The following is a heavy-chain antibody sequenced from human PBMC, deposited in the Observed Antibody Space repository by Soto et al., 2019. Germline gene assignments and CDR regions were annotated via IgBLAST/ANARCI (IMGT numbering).Heavy chain of an antibody. V-gene: IGHV5-51*01. J-gene: IGHJ4*02. CDR3: TRGIWEMATIRPENY. CDR1: GYSFTSYW. Sequence: PGESLKISCKGSGYSFTSYWIGWVRQMPGKGLEWMGIIWPGDSDTTYSPSFQGQVTISRDDSKSIAYLQMNSLTTEDTAMYYCTRGIWEMATIRPENYWGQGTLVTVSS. D-gene: IGHD5-12*01. CDR2: IWPGDSDT.